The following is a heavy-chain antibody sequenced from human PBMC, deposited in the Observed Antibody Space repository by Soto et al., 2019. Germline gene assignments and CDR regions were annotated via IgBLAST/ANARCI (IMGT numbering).Heavy chain of an antibody. Sequence: ASVKVSCKASGGTFSSYAISWVRQAPGQGLEWMGGIIPIFGTANYAQKFQGRVTITADESTSTAYMELSSLRSEDTAVYYCARATIFGVVNYYYYGMDVWGQGTTVTVSS. CDR1: GGTFSSYA. CDR3: ARATIFGVVNYYYYGMDV. D-gene: IGHD3-3*01. CDR2: IIPIFGTA. J-gene: IGHJ6*02. V-gene: IGHV1-69*13.